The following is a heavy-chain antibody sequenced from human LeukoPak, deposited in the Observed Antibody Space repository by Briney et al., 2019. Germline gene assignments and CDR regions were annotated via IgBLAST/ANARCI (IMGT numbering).Heavy chain of an antibody. CDR1: GYTFTSYY. V-gene: IGHV1-46*01. CDR2: INPSGGST. J-gene: IGHJ6*03. Sequence: ASVKVSCKASGYTFTSYYMHWVRQAPGQGLEWMGIINPSGGSTSYAQKFQGRVTMTRDTSTSTVYMELSSLRSEDTAVYYCARDGTYYYDSSGYSPGVTYYYYMDVWGKGTTVTISS. CDR3: ARDGTYYYDSSGYSPGVTYYYYMDV. D-gene: IGHD3-22*01.